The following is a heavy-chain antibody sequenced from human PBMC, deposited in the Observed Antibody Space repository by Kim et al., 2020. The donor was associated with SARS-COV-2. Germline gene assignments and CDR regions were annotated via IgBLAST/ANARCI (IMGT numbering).Heavy chain of an antibody. V-gene: IGHV3-7*03. CDR2: IKQDGSEK. CDR1: GFTFSSYW. Sequence: GGSLRLSCAASGFTFSSYWMSWVRQAPGKGLEWVANIKQDGSEKYYVDSVKGRFTISRDNAKNSLYLQMNSLRAEDTAVYYCARVSGGSGYYWEDYWGQGTLVTVSS. J-gene: IGHJ4*02. CDR3: ARVSGGSGYYWEDY. D-gene: IGHD3-22*01.